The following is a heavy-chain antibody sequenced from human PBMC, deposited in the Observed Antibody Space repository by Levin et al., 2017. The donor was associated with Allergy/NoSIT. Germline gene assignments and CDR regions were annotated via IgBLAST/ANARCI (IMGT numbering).Heavy chain of an antibody. CDR1: GFTVSSNY. CDR3: ARTVPAAIYNWFDP. CDR2: IYSGGST. Sequence: GASVKVSCAASGFTVSSNYMSWVRQAPGKGLEWVSVIYSGGSTYYADSVKGRFTISRDNSKNTLYLQMNSLRAEDTAVYYCARTVPAAIYNWFDPWGQGTLVTVSS. V-gene: IGHV3-53*01. D-gene: IGHD2-2*01. J-gene: IGHJ5*02.